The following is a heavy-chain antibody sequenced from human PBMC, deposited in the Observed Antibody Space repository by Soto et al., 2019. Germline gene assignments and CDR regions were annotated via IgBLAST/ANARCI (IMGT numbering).Heavy chain of an antibody. D-gene: IGHD6-19*01. Sequence: SETLSLTCTVSGGSISSYYWSWIRQPPGKGLEWIGYIYYSGSTNYNPSLKSRVTISVDTSKNQFSLKLSSVTAADTAVYYCARLKKEQWLVPYYFDYWGQGTLVTVS. J-gene: IGHJ4*01. V-gene: IGHV4-59*01. CDR3: ARLKKEQWLVPYYFDY. CDR2: IYYSGST. CDR1: GGSISSYY.